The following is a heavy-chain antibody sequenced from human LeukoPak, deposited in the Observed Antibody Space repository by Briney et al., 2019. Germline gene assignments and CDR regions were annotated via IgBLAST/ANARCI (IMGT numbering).Heavy chain of an antibody. D-gene: IGHD2-15*01. CDR1: GGSVSSGSYY. Sequence: SETLSLTCTVSGGSVSSGSYYWSWIRQPPGTGLEWIGYIYYSGSTNYNPSLKSRVTISVDTSKNQFSLKLSSVTAADRAVYYCARVRFCGGSCYGQYYFDYWGQGTLVTVSS. CDR2: IYYSGST. V-gene: IGHV4-61*01. J-gene: IGHJ4*02. CDR3: ARVRFCGGSCYGQYYFDY.